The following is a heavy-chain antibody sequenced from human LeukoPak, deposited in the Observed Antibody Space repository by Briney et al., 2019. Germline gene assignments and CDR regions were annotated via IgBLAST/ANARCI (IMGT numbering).Heavy chain of an antibody. CDR2: ISSSSSTI. CDR1: GFTFSSYS. Sequence: GGSLRLSCAASGFTFSSYSMNWVRQAPGKGLEWVSYISSSSSTIYYADSVKGRFTISRDNAKNSLYLQMNSLRAEDAAVYYCARDFGDPLYYYGSGSFDYWGQGTLVTVSS. V-gene: IGHV3-48*04. J-gene: IGHJ4*02. D-gene: IGHD3-10*01. CDR3: ARDFGDPLYYYGSGSFDY.